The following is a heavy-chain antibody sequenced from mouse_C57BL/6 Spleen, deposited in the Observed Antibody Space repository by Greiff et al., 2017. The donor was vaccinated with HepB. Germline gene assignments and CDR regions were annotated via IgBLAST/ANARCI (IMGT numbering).Heavy chain of an antibody. CDR3: ARESGTIYAMDY. CDR1: GYSITSGYY. CDR2: ISYDGSN. Sequence: EVQRVESGPGLVKPSQSLSLTCSVTGYSITSGYYWNWIRQFPGNKLEWMGYISYDGSNNYNPSLKNRISITRDTSKNQFFLKLNSVTTEDTATYYCARESGTIYAMDYWGQGTSVTVSS. V-gene: IGHV3-6*01. J-gene: IGHJ4*01. D-gene: IGHD4-1*01.